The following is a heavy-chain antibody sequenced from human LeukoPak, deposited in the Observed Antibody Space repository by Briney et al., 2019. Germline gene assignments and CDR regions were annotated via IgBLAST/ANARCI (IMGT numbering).Heavy chain of an antibody. V-gene: IGHV3-23*01. CDR1: GFTFRSYA. CDR3: AKGIAAGLQNWFDP. CDR2: ISGSGGST. Sequence: GGSLRLSCAASGFTFRSYAMSWVRQAPGKGLEWVSAISGSGGSTYYADSVKGRFTISRDNSKNTLYLQMNSLRAEDTAVYYCAKGIAAGLQNWFDPWGQGTLVTVSS. J-gene: IGHJ5*02. D-gene: IGHD6-13*01.